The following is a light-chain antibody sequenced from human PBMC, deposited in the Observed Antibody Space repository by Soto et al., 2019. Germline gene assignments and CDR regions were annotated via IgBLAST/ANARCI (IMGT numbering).Light chain of an antibody. J-gene: IGLJ1*01. V-gene: IGLV2-8*01. CDR3: SSYAASSNV. Sequence: QSVLTQPPSASGSPGQSVAISCTGTSIDVGGYNYVSWYQQHPGKAPKLMIYEVNKRPSGLPDRFSDSKSGNTASRTVPGLQSEDEAHYYCSSYAASSNVFGTGTKVTVL. CDR1: SIDVGGYNY. CDR2: EVN.